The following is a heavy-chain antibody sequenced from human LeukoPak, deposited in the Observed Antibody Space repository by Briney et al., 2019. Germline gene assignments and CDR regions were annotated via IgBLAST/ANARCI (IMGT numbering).Heavy chain of an antibody. D-gene: IGHD6-13*01. V-gene: IGHV3-23*01. CDR3: AKGALVREYYYYGMDV. Sequence: GGSLRLSCAASGFTFSSYAMSWVRQAPGKGLEWVSAISGSGGSTYYADSVKGRFTISRDNSKNTLYLQMNSLRAEDTAVYYCAKGALVREYYYYGMDVWGQGITVTVSS. CDR1: GFTFSSYA. J-gene: IGHJ6*02. CDR2: ISGSGGST.